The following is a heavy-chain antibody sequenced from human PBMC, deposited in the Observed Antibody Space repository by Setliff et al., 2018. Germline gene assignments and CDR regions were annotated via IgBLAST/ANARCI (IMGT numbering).Heavy chain of an antibody. V-gene: IGHV1-18*01. D-gene: IGHD2-8*01. CDR1: GYTLRNSI. J-gene: IGHJ4*02. CDR2: ISAYNGKT. CDR3: LRLVRYCTKIACQATSGDEV. Sequence: ASVKVSCKASGYTLRNSILSWVRQAPGQGLEWMGWISAYNGKTYFAQKFQDRITLTTDTSTNTGYLELRGLRSDGTAVYYCLRLVRYCTKIACQATSGDEVWGLGTLVTVSS.